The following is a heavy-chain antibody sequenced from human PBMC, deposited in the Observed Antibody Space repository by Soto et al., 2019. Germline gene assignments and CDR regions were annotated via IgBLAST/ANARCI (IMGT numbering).Heavy chain of an antibody. J-gene: IGHJ6*02. Sequence: GGSLRLSCAASGFTLSSYWMHWVRQAPGKGLVWVSRINSGGSSTSYADSVKGRFTISRDNAKNTLYLQMNSLRAEDTAVYYCARELYGSGSQDYYYYGMDVWGQGTTVTVSS. V-gene: IGHV3-74*01. CDR2: INSGGSST. CDR1: GFTLSSYW. CDR3: ARELYGSGSQDYYYYGMDV. D-gene: IGHD3-10*01.